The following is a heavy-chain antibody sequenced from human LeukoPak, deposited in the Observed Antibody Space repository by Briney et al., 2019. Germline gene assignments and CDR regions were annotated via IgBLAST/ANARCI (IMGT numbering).Heavy chain of an antibody. J-gene: IGHJ5*02. D-gene: IGHD3-10*01. Sequence: PETLSLTCTVSGGSISSYYWSWIRQSPGKGLECIGYIHYTGSTNYNPSLKSRVTISVETSKNQFSLKLKSVTAADTAVYCARGGHYGSGNDFRFDPWGQGTLVTVSS. CDR1: GGSISSYY. CDR2: IHYTGST. CDR3: ARGGHYGSGNDFRFDP. V-gene: IGHV4-59*01.